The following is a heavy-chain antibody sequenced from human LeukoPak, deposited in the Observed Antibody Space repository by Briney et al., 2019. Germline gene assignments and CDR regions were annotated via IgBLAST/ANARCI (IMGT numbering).Heavy chain of an antibody. D-gene: IGHD4-17*01. Sequence: PSETLSLTCTVSGGSLSSYYWSWIRQPPGKGLEWIGYIYYIGSTNYNPSLKSRGTISVDTSKNQFSLKLSSVNAADTAVYYCARVLTTVTTHYYYYYMDVWGKGTTVTVSS. CDR1: GGSLSSYY. V-gene: IGHV4-59*01. CDR2: IYYIGST. J-gene: IGHJ6*03. CDR3: ARVLTTVTTHYYYYYMDV.